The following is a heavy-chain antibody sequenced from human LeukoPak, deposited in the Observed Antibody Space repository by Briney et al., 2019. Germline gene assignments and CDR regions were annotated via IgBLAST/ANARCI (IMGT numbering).Heavy chain of an antibody. CDR2: IYSGGST. D-gene: IGHD6-19*01. CDR3: ARDLAVAGSVDY. CDR1: GFTVSSNY. V-gene: IGHV3-66*01. Sequence: GRSLRLSCAASGFTVSSNYMSWVRQAPGKGLEWVSVIYSGGSTYYADSVKGRFTISRDNSKNTLYLQMNSLRAEDTAVYYCARDLAVAGSVDYWGQGTLVTVSS. J-gene: IGHJ4*02.